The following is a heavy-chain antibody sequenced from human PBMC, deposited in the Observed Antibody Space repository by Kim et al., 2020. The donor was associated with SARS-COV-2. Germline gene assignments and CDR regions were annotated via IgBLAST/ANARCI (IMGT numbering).Heavy chain of an antibody. CDR3: AKDYGGFDI. D-gene: IGHD4-17*01. V-gene: IGHV3-30*18. CDR2: ISYDGSNK. J-gene: IGHJ3*02. CDR1: GFTFSSYG. Sequence: GGSLRLSCAASGFTFSSYGMHWVRQAPGKGLEWVAVISYDGSNKYYADSVKGRFTISRDNSKNTLYLQMNSLRAEDTAVYYCAKDYGGFDIWGQGTMVTVSS.